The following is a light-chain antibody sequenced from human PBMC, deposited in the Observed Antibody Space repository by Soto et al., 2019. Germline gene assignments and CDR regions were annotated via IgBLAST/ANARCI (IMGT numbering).Light chain of an antibody. Sequence: ERVMTQSPAALSVSLVDRATLSCRASQSVDNNLAWYQFKPGQAPRLLIYGASTRATGVPTRFSGSGSGTDFTLTIGSLQSEDFAVYYCLQYNSRPKTFGGGTEVEIK. CDR1: QSVDNN. CDR2: GAS. CDR3: LQYNSRPKT. J-gene: IGKJ4*02. V-gene: IGKV3-15*01.